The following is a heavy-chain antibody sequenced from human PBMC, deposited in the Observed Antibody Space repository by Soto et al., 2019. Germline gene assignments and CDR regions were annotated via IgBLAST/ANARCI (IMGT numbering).Heavy chain of an antibody. J-gene: IGHJ5*02. CDR2: ISPGSRYP. CDR3: VRGGGGGLFEP. V-gene: IGHV3-11*06. D-gene: IGHD2-15*01. Sequence: GGSLRLSCACSVFTFGDSYMSWIRHSPGKGLEWLSYISPGSRYPAYADSVKGRFTISRDNAKRSLYLQMMSLTAEDTAIYYCVRGGGGGLFEPWGQGTMVSVSS. CDR1: VFTFGDSY.